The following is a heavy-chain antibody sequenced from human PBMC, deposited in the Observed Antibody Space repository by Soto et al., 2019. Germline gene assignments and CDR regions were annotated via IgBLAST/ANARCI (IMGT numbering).Heavy chain of an antibody. D-gene: IGHD5-12*01. CDR2: IWYDGSNK. CDR3: ARDGRGYSGYDYVRY. V-gene: IGHV3-33*01. J-gene: IGHJ4*02. CDR1: GFTFSSYG. Sequence: QVQLVESGGGVVQPGRSLRLSCAASGFTFSSYGMHWVRQATGKGLEWVAVIWYDGSNKYYADSVKGRFTISRDNSKNTLYLQMNSLRAEDTAVYYCARDGRGYSGYDYVRYWGQGTLVTVSS.